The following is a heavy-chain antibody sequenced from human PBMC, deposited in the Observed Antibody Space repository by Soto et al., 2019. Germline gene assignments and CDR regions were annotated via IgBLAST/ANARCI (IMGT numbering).Heavy chain of an antibody. D-gene: IGHD3-10*01. CDR3: ASYYYGSGSYYSYYGMDV. CDR1: GYTFTSYG. CDR2: ISAYNGNT. V-gene: IGHV1-18*01. Sequence: QVQLVQSGAEVKKPGASVKVSCKASGYTFTSYGISWVRQAPGQGLEWMGWISAYNGNTNYAQKLQGRVTMTTDTSTSTAYMELRSPRSDDTAVYYCASYYYGSGSYYSYYGMDVWGQGTTVTVSS. J-gene: IGHJ6*02.